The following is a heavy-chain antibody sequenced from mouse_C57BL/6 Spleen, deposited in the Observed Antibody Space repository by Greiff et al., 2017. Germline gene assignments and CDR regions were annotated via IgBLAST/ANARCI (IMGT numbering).Heavy chain of an antibody. V-gene: IGHV1-81*01. D-gene: IGHD1-1*01. CDR3: ATNYYGSPWFAY. J-gene: IGHJ3*01. CDR2: IYPRSGNT. CDR1: GYTFTSYG. Sequence: VQLQQSGAELARPGASVKLSCKASGYTFTSYGISWVKQRTGQGLEWIGEIYPRSGNTYYNEKFKGKATLTADKSSSTAYMELRSLTSEDSAVYFCATNYYGSPWFAYWGQGTLVTVSA.